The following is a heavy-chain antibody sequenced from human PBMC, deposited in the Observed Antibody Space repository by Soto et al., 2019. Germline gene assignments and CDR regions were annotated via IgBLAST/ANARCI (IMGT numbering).Heavy chain of an antibody. Sequence: GASVKVSCKASGYTFTSYAMHWVRQAPGQRLEWMGWINAGNGNTKYSQKFQGRVTITRDTSASTAYMELSSLRSEDTAVYYCARELRYCSGGSCIYFDYWGQGTLVTVSS. D-gene: IGHD2-15*01. CDR3: ARELRYCSGGSCIYFDY. CDR2: INAGNGNT. J-gene: IGHJ4*02. CDR1: GYTFTSYA. V-gene: IGHV1-3*01.